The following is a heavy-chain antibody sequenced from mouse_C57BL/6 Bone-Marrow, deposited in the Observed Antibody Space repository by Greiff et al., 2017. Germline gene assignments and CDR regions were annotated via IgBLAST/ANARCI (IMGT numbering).Heavy chain of an antibody. Sequence: VQLQQSGAELVRPGASVKLSCTASGFNLKDDYMHWVKQRPEQGLEWIGWIDPENGDTEYASKFQGKATITADTSSNTAYLQLSSLTSEDTAVYYCTTAMVTGGGQGTLVTVSA. CDR3: TTAMVTG. CDR2: IDPENGDT. D-gene: IGHD2-2*01. CDR1: GFNLKDDY. J-gene: IGHJ3*01. V-gene: IGHV14-4*01.